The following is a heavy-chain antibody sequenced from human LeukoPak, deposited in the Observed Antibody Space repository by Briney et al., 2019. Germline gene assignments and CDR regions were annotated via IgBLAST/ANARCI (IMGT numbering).Heavy chain of an antibody. D-gene: IGHD2-21*02. J-gene: IGHJ4*02. CDR1: GFTFSSYA. V-gene: IGHV3-23*01. CDR3: AKAKIIVVVTAIHFDY. Sequence: GGSLRLSCAASGFTFSSYAMSWVRQAPGKGLEWVSAISGSGGSTYYADSVKGRFTISRDNSKDTLYLQMNSLRAEDMAVYYCAKAKIIVVVTAIHFDYWGQGTLVTVSS. CDR2: ISGSGGST.